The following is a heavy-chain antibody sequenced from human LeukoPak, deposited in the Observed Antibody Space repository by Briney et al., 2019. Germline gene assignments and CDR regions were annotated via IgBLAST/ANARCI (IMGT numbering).Heavy chain of an antibody. D-gene: IGHD3-22*01. CDR1: GYSFTSYW. CDR2: IYPGDSDT. CDR3: ARRSIDSSGYSWFDP. J-gene: IGHJ5*02. V-gene: IGHV5-51*01. Sequence: GESLKISCKGSGYSFTSYWIGWVRQMPGKGLEGMGIIYPGDSDTRYSPSFQGQVTISADKSISTAYLQWSSLKASDTAMYYCARRSIDSSGYSWFDPWGQGTLVTVSS.